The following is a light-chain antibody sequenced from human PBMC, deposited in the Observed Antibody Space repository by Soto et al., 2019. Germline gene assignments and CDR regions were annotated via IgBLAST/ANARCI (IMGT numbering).Light chain of an antibody. J-gene: IGLJ1*01. V-gene: IGLV2-23*01. CDR2: EGI. Sequence: QSALTQPASVSGSPGQSITISCTGTSNTIGGYNVVSWYQQHPGTAPKVIIYEGIKRPSGVSNRFSGSISGSTASLTISGLQAEDEADYYCCSYVGATTYVFGTGTSHRP. CDR3: CSYVGATTYV. CDR1: SNTIGGYNV.